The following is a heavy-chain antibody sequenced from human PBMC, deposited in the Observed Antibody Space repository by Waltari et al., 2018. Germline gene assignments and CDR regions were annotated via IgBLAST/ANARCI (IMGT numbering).Heavy chain of an antibody. CDR1: GYTFTSYY. CDR2: INPSGGST. Sequence: QVQLVQSGAEVKKPGASVKVSCKASGYTFTSYYMHWVRQAPGQGLGWMGIINPSGGSTSYAQKLQGRETMTRDTSTSTVNMELGSLRSEDTAVYYWARGENYGSGILGAAAGGGDYWGQGTLVTVSS. V-gene: IGHV1-46*04. J-gene: IGHJ4*02. D-gene: IGHD3-10*01. CDR3: ARGENYGSGILGAAAGGGDY.